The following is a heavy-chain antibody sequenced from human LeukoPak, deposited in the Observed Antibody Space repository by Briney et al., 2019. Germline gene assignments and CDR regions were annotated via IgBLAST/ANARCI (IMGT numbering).Heavy chain of an antibody. CDR2: IRSRANSYVT. CDR3: TRHSDTYCSRANCYVDNFYGLDV. V-gene: IGHV3-73*01. J-gene: IGHJ6*02. CDR1: GFSFSGSA. Sequence: PGGSLRLSCAASGFSFSGSAMHWVRQASGKGLEWVGRIRSRANSYVTAYAAAVTGRFIISGDDSSNTAYLQMNSLTTEDTAVYYCTRHSDTYCSRANCYVDNFYGLDVWDQGTRVTVSS. D-gene: IGHD2-2*01.